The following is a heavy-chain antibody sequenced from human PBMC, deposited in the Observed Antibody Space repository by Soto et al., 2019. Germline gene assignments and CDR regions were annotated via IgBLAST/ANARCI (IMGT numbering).Heavy chain of an antibody. Sequence: PSETLSLTCTVSGGSISSSSYYWGWIRQPPGKGLEWIGSIYYSGNTYYNPSLKSRVTISVDTAKNQFSLKLSSVTAADTAVYYCARRYSSSFDYWGQGTLVTVSS. CDR3: ARRYSSSFDY. CDR2: IYYSGNT. V-gene: IGHV4-39*01. J-gene: IGHJ4*02. CDR1: GGSISSSSYY. D-gene: IGHD6-13*01.